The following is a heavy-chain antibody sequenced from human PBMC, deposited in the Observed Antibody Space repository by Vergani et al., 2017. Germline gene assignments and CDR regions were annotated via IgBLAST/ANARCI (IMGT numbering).Heavy chain of an antibody. V-gene: IGHV3-21*01. J-gene: IGHJ6*02. CDR3: ARYRYYPGSWSYPYFYYYGLGV. CDR2: ISSSSSYI. CDR1: GFTFSSYS. Sequence: EVQLVESGGGLVKRGGSLRLPCAASGFTFSSYSMNWVRQAPGKGLEWVSSISSSSSYIHYSDSLKGRVTISRDNAKSSLYLQMNSLRAEGTGVYYCARYRYYPGSWSYPYFYYYGLGVWGQGTAVTVSS. D-gene: IGHD3-10*01.